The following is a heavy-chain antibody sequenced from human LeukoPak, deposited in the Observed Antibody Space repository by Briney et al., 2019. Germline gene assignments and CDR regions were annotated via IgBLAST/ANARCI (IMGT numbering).Heavy chain of an antibody. Sequence: GGSLRLSCAASGFTVGSNYMSWVRQAPGKGLEWVSVIYSGGSTYYADSVRGRFTISRDNSKNTLYLQMNSLRAEDTAVYYCAKDNREGLLWFGEFFHWGQGTLVTVSS. CDR1: GFTVGSNY. V-gene: IGHV3-66*01. D-gene: IGHD3-10*01. J-gene: IGHJ4*02. CDR3: AKDNREGLLWFGEFFH. CDR2: IYSGGST.